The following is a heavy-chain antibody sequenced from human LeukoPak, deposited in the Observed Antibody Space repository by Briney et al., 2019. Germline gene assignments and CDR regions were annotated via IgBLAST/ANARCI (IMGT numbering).Heavy chain of an antibody. CDR2: INANSGGT. V-gene: IGHV1-2*02. J-gene: IGHJ4*02. CDR3: ARDDLRRTDYDFWSGSYYFDY. D-gene: IGHD3-3*01. CDR1: GHTFTGYY. Sequence: ASVKVSCKASGHTFTGYYMHWVRQAPGQGLEWMGWINANSGGTNYAQKFQGRVTMTRDTSISTAYMELRSLRSDDTAVYYCARDDLRRTDYDFWSGSYYFDYWGQGTLVTVSS.